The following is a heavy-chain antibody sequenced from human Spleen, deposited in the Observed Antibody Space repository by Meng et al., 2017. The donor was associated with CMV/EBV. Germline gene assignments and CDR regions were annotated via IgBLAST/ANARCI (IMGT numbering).Heavy chain of an antibody. D-gene: IGHD2/OR15-2a*01. CDR3: AREGETQRGYYSPFDY. Sequence: ASVKVSCKASGYTFTSYYMHWVRQAPGQGLEWMGIINPSGGSTSYAQKFQGRVTMTTDTSTTTAYMELRSLRSDDTAVYYCAREGETQRGYYSPFDYWGPGTLVTVSS. J-gene: IGHJ4*02. CDR2: INPSGGST. V-gene: IGHV1-46*01. CDR1: GYTFTSYY.